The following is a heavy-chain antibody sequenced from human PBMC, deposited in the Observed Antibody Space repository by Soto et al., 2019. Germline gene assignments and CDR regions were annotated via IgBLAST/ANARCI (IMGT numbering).Heavy chain of an antibody. J-gene: IGHJ6*02. CDR1: GGSFSGYY. D-gene: IGHD2-2*01. V-gene: IGHV4-34*01. CDR2: INHSGST. Sequence: QVQLQQWGAGLLKPSETLSLTCAVYGGSFSGYYWSWIRQPPGKGLEWIGEINHSGSTNYNPSLKSRVTISVDTSKNQFSLKLSSVTAADTAVYYCARARCSSTSCYRGNYYYYGMDVWGQGTTVTVSS. CDR3: ARARCSSTSCYRGNYYYYGMDV.